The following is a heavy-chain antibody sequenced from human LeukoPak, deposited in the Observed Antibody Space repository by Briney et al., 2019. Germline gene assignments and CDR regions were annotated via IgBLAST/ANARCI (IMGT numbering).Heavy chain of an antibody. V-gene: IGHV3-7*04. D-gene: IGHD3-22*01. CDR2: IKQDGSEK. J-gene: IGHJ4*02. CDR1: GFTFSHYL. Sequence: GGSLRLSCAASGFTFSHYLMTWVRQAPGKGLEWVATIKQDGSEKYYVDSVKGRFTISRDNAKNSLYLQMNSLRAEDTAVYYCARGGYYYPDWGQGTLVTVSS. CDR3: ARGGYYYPD.